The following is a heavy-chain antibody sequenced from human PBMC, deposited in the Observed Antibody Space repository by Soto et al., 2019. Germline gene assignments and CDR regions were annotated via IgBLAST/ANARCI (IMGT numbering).Heavy chain of an antibody. CDR1: GGSISSYY. CDR2: IYYSGST. V-gene: IGHV4-59*01. CDR3: ARGYLCSSTSCWDYYYYARDV. J-gene: IGHJ6*02. D-gene: IGHD2-2*01. Sequence: SETLSLTCTVSGGSISSYYWSWIRQPPGKGLEWIGYIYYSGSTNYDPSLKSRVTISVDTSKNQFSLKLSSVTAADTAVYYCARGYLCSSTSCWDYYYYARDVWGQGTTVTVSS.